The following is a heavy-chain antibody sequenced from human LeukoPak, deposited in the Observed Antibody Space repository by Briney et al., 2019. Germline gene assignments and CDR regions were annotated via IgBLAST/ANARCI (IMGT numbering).Heavy chain of an antibody. J-gene: IGHJ4*02. Sequence: PGGSLRLSCAASGFTFSYYSMNWVRQAPGKGLEWVSSISSSSDYIYYADSVKGQFTISRDNAKNSLYLQMNSLRAEDTAVYFCARDNPHPRIAVAGIDYWGQGTLVTVSS. CDR1: GFTFSYYS. V-gene: IGHV3-21*01. CDR2: ISSSSDYI. CDR3: ARDNPHPRIAVAGIDY. D-gene: IGHD6-19*01.